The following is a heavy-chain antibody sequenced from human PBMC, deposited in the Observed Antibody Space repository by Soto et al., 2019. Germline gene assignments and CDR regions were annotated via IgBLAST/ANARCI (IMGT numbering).Heavy chain of an antibody. CDR3: VRDDAFDL. J-gene: IGHJ3*01. CDR1: GFTFDAYP. Sequence: EVQLVESGGGLVQPGRSLRLSCAASGFTFDAYPMHWVRQAPGKGLEWVAGLAWDGGSIEYVDSVEGRFTISRDNAKNSRYLQMSSLRDEDTALYYCVRDDAFDLWGQGTQVTVSS. V-gene: IGHV3-9*01. CDR2: LAWDGGSI.